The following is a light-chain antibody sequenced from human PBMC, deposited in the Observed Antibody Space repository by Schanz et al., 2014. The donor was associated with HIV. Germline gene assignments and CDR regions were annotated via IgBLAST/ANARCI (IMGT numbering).Light chain of an antibody. J-gene: IGKJ1*01. V-gene: IGKV3-11*01. CDR1: QSVSSY. Sequence: EIVLTQSPATLSLSPGERATLSCRASQSVSSYLAWYQQKPGQAPRLLIYGASSRATGIPDRFSGSGSGTDFTLTISRLEPEDFATYYCQQANSFPRTFGQGTKVEIK. CDR3: QQANSFPRT. CDR2: GAS.